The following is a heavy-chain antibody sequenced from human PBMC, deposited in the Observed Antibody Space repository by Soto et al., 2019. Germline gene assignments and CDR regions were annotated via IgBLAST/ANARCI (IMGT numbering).Heavy chain of an antibody. CDR1: GYTFTSYG. CDR2: ISAYNGNT. J-gene: IGHJ6*02. CDR3: ASSATTADYYYGMDG. D-gene: IGHD1-26*01. V-gene: IGHV1-18*01. Sequence: ASVKVSCKASGYTFTSYGISWVRQAPGQGLEWMGWISAYNGNTNYAQKLQGRVTMTTDTSTSTAYMELSSLRSEDTAVYYCASSATTADYYYGMDGWGQGTTVTVSS.